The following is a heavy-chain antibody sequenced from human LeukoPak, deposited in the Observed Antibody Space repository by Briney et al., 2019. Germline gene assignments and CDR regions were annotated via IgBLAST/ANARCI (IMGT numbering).Heavy chain of an antibody. D-gene: IGHD3-9*01. V-gene: IGHV3-30*03. J-gene: IGHJ4*02. CDR2: ISYDGSHK. CDR1: GFTFSGYG. Sequence: GWSLRLSCAASGFTFSGYGMHWVRQAPGKGLEWVAVISYDGSHKYYVDSVKGRVTISRDDGKNTLYLHMNSLRDDDTAVYYGEDGIRYAFDYWGQGILVTVSS. CDR3: EDGIRYAFDY.